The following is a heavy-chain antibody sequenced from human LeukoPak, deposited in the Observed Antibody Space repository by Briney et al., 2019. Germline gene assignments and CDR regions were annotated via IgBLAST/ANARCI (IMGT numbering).Heavy chain of an antibody. CDR3: ARDRAQSPYGSGSWPDAFDI. J-gene: IGHJ3*02. Sequence: PGGSLRLSCAASGFTFSSYAMSWVRQAPGKGLEWVSAISGSGGSTYYADSVKGRFTISRDNSKNTLYLQMNSLRAEDTAVYYCARDRAQSPYGSGSWPDAFDIWGQGTMVTVSS. CDR1: GFTFSSYA. V-gene: IGHV3-23*01. CDR2: ISGSGGST. D-gene: IGHD3-10*01.